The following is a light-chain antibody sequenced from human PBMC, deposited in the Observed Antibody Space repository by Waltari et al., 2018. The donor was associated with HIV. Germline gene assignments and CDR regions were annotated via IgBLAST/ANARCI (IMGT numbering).Light chain of an antibody. CDR2: EDY. V-gene: IGLV6-57*02. CDR1: SGSIASNY. J-gene: IGLJ3*02. Sequence: NFMLTQPHSVSESPEKTVTISCTCTSGSIASNYVQWFQQRPGKAPTTILYEDYQRPSGVPDRFSGTLDESSNSASLTISGVKTEDEADYYCQSFDTNNHWVFGGGTRLTVL. CDR3: QSFDTNNHWV.